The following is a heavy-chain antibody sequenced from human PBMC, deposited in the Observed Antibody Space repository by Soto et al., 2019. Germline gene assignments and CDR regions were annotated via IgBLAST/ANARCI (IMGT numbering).Heavy chain of an antibody. J-gene: IGHJ4*02. CDR3: AREEGYSYGYFDY. CDR1: GYTFTSYA. V-gene: IGHV1-3*01. Sequence: ASVKVSCKASGYTFTSYAMHWVRQAPGQRLEWMGWINAGNGNTKYSQKFQGRVTITRDTSASTAYMELSSLRSEDTAGYYCAREEGYSYGYFDYWGQGTLVTVSS. D-gene: IGHD5-18*01. CDR2: INAGNGNT.